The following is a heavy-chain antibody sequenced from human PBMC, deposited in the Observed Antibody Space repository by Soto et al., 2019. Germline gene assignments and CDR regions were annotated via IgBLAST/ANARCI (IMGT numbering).Heavy chain of an antibody. V-gene: IGHV3-23*01. Sequence: EVPLLESGGGLVQPGGSLRLSFAASGFTFSGYAMSWVRQAPGKGLEWVSAIGSGSPFYADSVKGRFTISRDNANSMLYLQMNSLRADDTAVYFCAQDLGSSWYHYNSFAPGGQGTLVTVSS. CDR1: GFTFSGYA. CDR2: IGSGSP. D-gene: IGHD6-13*01. J-gene: IGHJ5*02. CDR3: AQDLGSSWYHYNSFAP.